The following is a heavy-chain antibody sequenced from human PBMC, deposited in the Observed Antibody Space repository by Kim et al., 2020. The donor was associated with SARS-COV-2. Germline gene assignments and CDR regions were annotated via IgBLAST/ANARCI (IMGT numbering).Heavy chain of an antibody. V-gene: IGHV1-8*01. D-gene: IGHD2-2*02. CDR1: GYTFTSYD. CDR2: MNPNSGNT. CDR3: ARGTYCSSTSCYMAWGIGDYYYYGMDV. Sequence: ASVKVSCKASGYTFTSYDINWVRQATGQGLEWMGWMNPNSGNTGYAQKFQGRVTMTRNTSISTAYMELSSLRSEDTAVYYCARGTYCSSTSCYMAWGIGDYYYYGMDVWGQGTTVTVSS. J-gene: IGHJ6*02.